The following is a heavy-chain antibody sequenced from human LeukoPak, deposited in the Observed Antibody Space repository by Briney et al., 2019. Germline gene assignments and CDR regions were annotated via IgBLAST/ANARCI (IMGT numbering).Heavy chain of an antibody. CDR2: IRQDGSEK. V-gene: IGHV3-7*05. CDR3: ARDASYPTSIYHYLFDC. CDR1: GFTSSTFR. D-gene: IGHD3-22*01. J-gene: IGHJ4*02. Sequence: GGSLRLSCAASGFTSSTFRMSWVRQAPGKGLEWVANIRQDGSEKYYVDSVKGRFTISRDNAKNSLYLKMNSLRAEDTGVYYCARDASYPTSIYHYLFDCWGQGIQVTVSS.